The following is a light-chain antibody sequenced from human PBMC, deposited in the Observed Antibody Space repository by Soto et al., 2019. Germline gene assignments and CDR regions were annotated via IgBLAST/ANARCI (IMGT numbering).Light chain of an antibody. CDR2: GTS. CDR1: QSVRNNY. Sequence: EIVMTQSPATLSVSPGERATLSCRAIQSVRNNYLGWYQQKPGQAPRLLIYGTSSRPTGIPDRFSGTGSGTDFTLTITRLEPEDFAVYYCQQYGSSPSITFGQGTRLEIK. V-gene: IGKV3-20*01. J-gene: IGKJ5*01. CDR3: QQYGSSPSIT.